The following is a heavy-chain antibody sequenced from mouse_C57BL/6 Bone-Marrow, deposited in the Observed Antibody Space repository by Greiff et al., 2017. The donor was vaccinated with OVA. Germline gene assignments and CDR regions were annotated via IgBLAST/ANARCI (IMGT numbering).Heavy chain of an antibody. Sequence: VKLVESGPELVKPGASVKISCKASGYAFSSSWMNWVKQRPGKGLEWIGRIYPGDGDTNYNGKFKGKATLTADKSSSTAYMQLSSLTSEDSAVYFCARFPLLLRRYFDVWGTGTTVTVSS. CDR3: ARFPLLLRRYFDV. V-gene: IGHV1-82*01. D-gene: IGHD1-1*01. CDR2: IYPGDGDT. J-gene: IGHJ1*03. CDR1: GYAFSSSW.